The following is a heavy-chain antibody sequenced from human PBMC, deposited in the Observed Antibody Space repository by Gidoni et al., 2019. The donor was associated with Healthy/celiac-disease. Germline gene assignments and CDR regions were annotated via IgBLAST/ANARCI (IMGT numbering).Heavy chain of an antibody. V-gene: IGHV4-39*01. CDR3: ARWEAAAGPLD. CDR1: GSISSSSYY. J-gene: IGHJ4*02. Sequence: GSISSSSYYWGWIRQPPGKGLEWIGSIYYSGSTYYNPSLKSRVTISVDTSKNQFSLKRSSVTAADTAVYYCARWEAAAGPLDWGQGTLVTVSS. CDR2: IYYSGST. D-gene: IGHD6-13*01.